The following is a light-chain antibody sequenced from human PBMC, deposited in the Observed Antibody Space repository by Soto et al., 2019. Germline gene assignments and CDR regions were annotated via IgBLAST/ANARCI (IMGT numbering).Light chain of an antibody. Sequence: EIVMTQSPATLSVSPGERATLSCRASQSVSSSYLAWYQQKPGQAPRLLICGASSRATGIPDRFSGSGSGTDFTLTISRLEPEDFAVYYCQQYGSSPPITFGQGTRLEI. CDR3: QQYGSSPPIT. J-gene: IGKJ5*01. CDR2: GAS. V-gene: IGKV3-20*01. CDR1: QSVSSSY.